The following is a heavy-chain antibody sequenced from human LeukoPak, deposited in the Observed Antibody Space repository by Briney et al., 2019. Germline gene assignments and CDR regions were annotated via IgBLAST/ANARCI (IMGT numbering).Heavy chain of an antibody. CDR2: ISSSTNYI. CDR3: ARGDLRFGVRYFDWLSRQTDAFDI. D-gene: IGHD3-9*01. CDR1: GFTFSSYS. V-gene: IGHV3-21*04. Sequence: GGSLRLSCAASGFTFSSYSMNWVRQAPGKGLEWVSSISSSTNYIYYADSVKGRFTISRDNAKNSLYLQMNNLRAEDTAVYYCARGDLRFGVRYFDWLSRQTDAFDIWGQGTMVTVSS. J-gene: IGHJ3*02.